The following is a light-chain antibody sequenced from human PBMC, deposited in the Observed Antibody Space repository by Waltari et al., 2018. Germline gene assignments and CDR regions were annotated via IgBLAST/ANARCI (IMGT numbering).Light chain of an antibody. CDR2: WAS. V-gene: IGKV4-1*01. CDR3: QQYYSTPYT. CDR1: QSVLYSSNNKKY. Sequence: DIVMTQSPDSLAVSLGERATINCKSSQSVLYSSNNKKYLAWYQQTPGQPPKLLIYWASTREAGVPYRFSGSGSGTDFTLTISSLQAEDVAVYYCQQYYSTPYTFGQGTKLEIK. J-gene: IGKJ2*01.